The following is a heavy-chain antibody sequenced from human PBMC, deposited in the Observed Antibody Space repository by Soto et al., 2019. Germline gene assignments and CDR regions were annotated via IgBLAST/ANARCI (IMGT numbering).Heavy chain of an antibody. V-gene: IGHV4-34*01. Sequence: SETLSLTCAVYGGSFSGYYWSWIRQPPGKGLEWIGEINHSGSTNYNPSLKSRVTISVDTSKNQFSLKLSSVTAADTAVYYCASSGYSYGYRGLSYYYYYVMDVWGQGTTVTVSS. CDR1: GGSFSGYY. J-gene: IGHJ6*02. CDR2: INHSGST. D-gene: IGHD5-18*01. CDR3: ASSGYSYGYRGLSYYYYYVMDV.